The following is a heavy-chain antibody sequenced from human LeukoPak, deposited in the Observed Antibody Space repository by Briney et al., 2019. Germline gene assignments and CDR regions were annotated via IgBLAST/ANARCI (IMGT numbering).Heavy chain of an antibody. CDR1: GFTFRYYA. CDR2: ISNDGTID. CDR3: ARGPDPVVRGPRRAFDL. Sequence: GGSLRLSCAASGFTFRYYAMHWVRQAPGKGLEWVAVISNDGTIDYYTDSVKGRFIISRDDSKNRMSLQMNSLRVDDTALYYCARGPDPVVRGPRRAFDLWGQGTRVTVSS. V-gene: IGHV3-30-3*01. J-gene: IGHJ3*01. D-gene: IGHD3-10*01.